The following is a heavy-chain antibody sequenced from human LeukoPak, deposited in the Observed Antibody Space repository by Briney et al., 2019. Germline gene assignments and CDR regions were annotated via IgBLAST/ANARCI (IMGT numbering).Heavy chain of an antibody. D-gene: IGHD6-19*01. Sequence: ASVKVSCMASGYTFSSYGISWVRQAPGQGLEWMGWISAYNRNTHYAQNLQGRVIMTTDTSTSTAYMELRSLRSDDTAVYYCAREGAQWLAPAVFDYWGQGTLVTVPS. CDR3: AREGAQWLAPAVFDY. CDR2: ISAYNRNT. J-gene: IGHJ4*02. V-gene: IGHV1-18*01. CDR1: GYTFSSYG.